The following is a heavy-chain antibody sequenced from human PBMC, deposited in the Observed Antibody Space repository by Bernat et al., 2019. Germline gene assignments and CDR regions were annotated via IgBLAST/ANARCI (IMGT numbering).Heavy chain of an antibody. D-gene: IGHD4-17*01. CDR2: IYYSGST. CDR1: GGSISSYY. V-gene: IGHV4-59*08. J-gene: IGHJ4*02. CDR3: ARFQTTVYYFDY. Sequence: QVQLQESGPGLVKPSETLSLTCTVSGGSISSYYWSWIRQPPGKGLEWIGYIYYSGSTNYNPSLKSRVTISVDTSKNQFSLKLSSVTAADTAVYYCARFQTTVYYFDYWGQGTLVTVSS.